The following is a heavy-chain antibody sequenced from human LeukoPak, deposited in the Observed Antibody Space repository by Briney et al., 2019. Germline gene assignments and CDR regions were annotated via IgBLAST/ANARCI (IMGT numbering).Heavy chain of an antibody. V-gene: IGHV1-69*13. CDR3: VLDQGRYFYYMDV. J-gene: IGHJ6*03. CDR1: GGTFSSYA. D-gene: IGHD2-2*01. CDR2: IIPIFGTA. Sequence: GASVKVSCKASGGTFSSYAISWVRQAPGQGLEWIGGIIPIFGTANYAQKFQGRVTITEDESTSTAYMELSSLRSEDTAVYFCVLDQGRYFYYMDVWGRGTMVTISS.